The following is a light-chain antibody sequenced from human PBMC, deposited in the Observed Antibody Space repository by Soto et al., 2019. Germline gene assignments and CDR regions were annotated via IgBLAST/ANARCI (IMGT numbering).Light chain of an antibody. Sequence: QSALTQPPSTSGSPGQSVTISCTGTSSDVGGYNFVSWYQQHPGKAPKLIIYEVSRRPSGVPDRFSGSKSGNTASLTVSGLQAEDEAGYHCSSYAGSNTLAFGGGTKLTVL. CDR2: EVS. CDR3: SSYAGSNTLA. CDR1: SSDVGGYNF. V-gene: IGLV2-8*01. J-gene: IGLJ2*01.